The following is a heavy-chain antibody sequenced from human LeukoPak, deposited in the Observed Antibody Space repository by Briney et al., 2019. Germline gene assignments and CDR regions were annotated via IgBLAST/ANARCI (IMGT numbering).Heavy chain of an antibody. CDR3: ARGYGDFNRGSWFDP. J-gene: IGHJ5*02. CDR2: IFTDGST. D-gene: IGHD4-17*01. Sequence: SETLSLTCAVYGESFSRYYWSWIRQPAGKGLEWIGRIFTDGSTNYNPSLKSRVTMSVDTSKSQISLRLSSATAADTAVYYCARGYGDFNRGSWFDPWGQGTLVTVSS. V-gene: IGHV4-59*10. CDR1: GESFSRYY.